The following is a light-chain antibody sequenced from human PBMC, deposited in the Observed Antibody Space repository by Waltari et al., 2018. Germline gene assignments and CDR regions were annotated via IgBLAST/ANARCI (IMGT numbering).Light chain of an antibody. CDR2: DAS. Sequence: EIVLTQSPATLSLSPGERATLSCRTSQSVSSYLAWYQQKPGQAPRLLIYDASNRAAGIPARFSGSGSGTDFTLTISSLGPEDFAVYYCQQRSNWRFTFGPGTKVDIK. V-gene: IGKV3-11*01. CDR3: QQRSNWRFT. CDR1: QSVSSY. J-gene: IGKJ3*01.